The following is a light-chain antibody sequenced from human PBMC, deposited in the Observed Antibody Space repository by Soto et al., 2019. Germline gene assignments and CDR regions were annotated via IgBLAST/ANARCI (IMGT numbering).Light chain of an antibody. Sequence: EIVLTHSLGTLSLSPGEGATLSCRASQSVSSSYLAWYQQKPGQAPRLLIYGASSRATGIPDRFSGSGSGTEFTLTISSLQPEDFATYYCQQSYSLPPPWTFGQGTKVDIK. CDR2: GAS. CDR1: QSVSSSY. V-gene: IGKV3-20*01. J-gene: IGKJ1*01. CDR3: QQSYSLPPPWT.